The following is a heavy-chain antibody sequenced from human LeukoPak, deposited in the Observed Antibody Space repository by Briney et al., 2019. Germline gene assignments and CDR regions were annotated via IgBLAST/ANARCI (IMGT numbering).Heavy chain of an antibody. CDR2: ISSDGSNK. CDR3: ARDRGSTSGVLDY. Sequence: PGGSLRLSCAASGFTFSGCAFHWVRQAPGKGLEWVAIISSDGSNKWYGDSVKGRFTISTDNSKNTLYLQMNSLRAEDTAVYFCARDRGSTSGVLDYWGQGTLVTVSS. CDR1: GFTFSGCA. V-gene: IGHV3-30*03. J-gene: IGHJ4*02. D-gene: IGHD6-6*01.